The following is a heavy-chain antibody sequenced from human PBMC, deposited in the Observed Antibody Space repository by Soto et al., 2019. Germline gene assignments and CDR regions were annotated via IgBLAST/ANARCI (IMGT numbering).Heavy chain of an antibody. Sequence: SVKVSCKASGGTFSSYAISWVREAPGQGLEWMGGIIPIFGTANYAQKFQGRVTITADESTSTAYMELSSLRSEDTAVYYCFRYCSSTSCSRFDPWGQGTLVTVSS. J-gene: IGHJ5*02. CDR2: IIPIFGTA. V-gene: IGHV1-69*13. D-gene: IGHD2-2*01. CDR3: FRYCSSTSCSRFDP. CDR1: GGTFSSYA.